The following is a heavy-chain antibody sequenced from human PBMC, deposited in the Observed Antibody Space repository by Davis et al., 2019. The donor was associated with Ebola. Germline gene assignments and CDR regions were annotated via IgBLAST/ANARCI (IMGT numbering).Heavy chain of an antibody. CDR3: ARDLLGFGEFGWFDP. Sequence: GGSLRLSCAASGFTFSSYWMSWVRQAPGKGLEWVSSISSSSSYIYYADSVKGRFTISRDNAKNSLYLQMNSLRAEDTAVYYCARDLLGFGEFGWFDPWGQGTLVTVSS. D-gene: IGHD3-10*01. CDR2: ISSSSSYI. CDR1: GFTFSSYW. J-gene: IGHJ5*02. V-gene: IGHV3-21*01.